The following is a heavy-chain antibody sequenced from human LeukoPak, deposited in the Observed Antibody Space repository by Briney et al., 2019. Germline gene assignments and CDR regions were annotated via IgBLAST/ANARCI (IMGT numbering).Heavy chain of an antibody. D-gene: IGHD1-26*01. Sequence: PSETLPLTCAVYGGSFSGYYWSWIRQPPGKGLEWIGEINHSGSTNYNPSLKSRATISVDTSKNQFSLKLSSVTAADTAVYYCARGQGFYSGSYPFDYWGQGTLVTVSS. V-gene: IGHV4-34*01. J-gene: IGHJ4*02. CDR3: ARGQGFYSGSYPFDY. CDR1: GGSFSGYY. CDR2: INHSGST.